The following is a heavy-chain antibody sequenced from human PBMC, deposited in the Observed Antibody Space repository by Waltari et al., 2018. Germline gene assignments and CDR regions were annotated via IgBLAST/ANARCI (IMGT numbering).Heavy chain of an antibody. J-gene: IGHJ5*02. V-gene: IGHV1-69*12. CDR1: GGTLSSYP. Sequence: QVQLAQSGAEVKKPGSSVKVSCKASGGTLSSYPLSWVRHPPAHWLEWMGGIIPIFGTANYAQKFQGRVTITADESTSTAYMELSSLRSEDTAVYYCARPIVVVVAARRDAWVDPWGQGTLVTVSS. CDR3: ARPIVVVVAARRDAWVDP. CDR2: IIPIFGTA. D-gene: IGHD2-15*01.